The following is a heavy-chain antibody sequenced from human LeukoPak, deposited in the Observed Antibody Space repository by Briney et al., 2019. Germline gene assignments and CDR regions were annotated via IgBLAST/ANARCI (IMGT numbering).Heavy chain of an antibody. CDR2: TDHRGDT. V-gene: IGHV4-34*01. Sequence: SETLSLTCAVYGGSFSRYYWSWIRQSPGKGLEWIAETDHRGDTNYNPSVKSRVTISVDTSKNQFSLKVRPLSAADTAVYYCARGATISETGYFDFWGQGTLVTVSS. D-gene: IGHD1-1*01. CDR3: ARGATISETGYFDF. CDR1: GGSFSRYY. J-gene: IGHJ4*03.